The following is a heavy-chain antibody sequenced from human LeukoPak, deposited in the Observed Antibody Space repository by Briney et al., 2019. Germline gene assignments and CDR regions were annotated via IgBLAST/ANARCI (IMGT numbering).Heavy chain of an antibody. V-gene: IGHV3-53*01. CDR1: GFTVSSNY. CDR2: IYSGGST. Sequence: XSCAASGFTVSSNYMSWVRQAQGKGLEWVSVIYSGGSTYYADSGKGRLNISRGNSKNKRSRQMKSMRAEDTAVYYCARDPGYSGYVGFDYWGQGTLVTVSS. J-gene: IGHJ4*02. CDR3: ARDPGYSGYVGFDY. D-gene: IGHD5-12*01.